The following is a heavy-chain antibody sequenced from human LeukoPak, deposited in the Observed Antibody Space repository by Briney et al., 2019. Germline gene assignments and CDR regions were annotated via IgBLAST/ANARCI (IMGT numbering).Heavy chain of an antibody. D-gene: IGHD6-19*01. CDR3: ASCVAVPGLPDY. Sequence: HPGGSLRLSYAAAGCTFSSYWVYWVRQAPGKGLVWVSRINSDGSDTSYADSVQGRFTISRDNAKNTLYLQMNSLRAEDTAVYYCASCVAVPGLPDYWGQGTPVTVSS. CDR1: GCTFSSYW. CDR2: INSDGSDT. V-gene: IGHV3-74*01. J-gene: IGHJ4*02.